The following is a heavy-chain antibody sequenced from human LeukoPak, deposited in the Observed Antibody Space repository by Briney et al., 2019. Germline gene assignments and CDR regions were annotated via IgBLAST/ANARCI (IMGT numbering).Heavy chain of an antibody. J-gene: IGHJ5*02. D-gene: IGHD2-2*01. CDR2: IYYSGST. CDR1: GGSSSSSRYY. Sequence: RPSGTLSLTCTVSGGSSSSSRYYWGWIRQPPGKGLEWIGSIYYSGSTYYNPSLKSRVTISVDTSKNQFSLKLSSVTAADTAVYYCARHPYQLLWLSWFDPWGQGTLVTVSS. CDR3: ARHPYQLLWLSWFDP. V-gene: IGHV4-39*01.